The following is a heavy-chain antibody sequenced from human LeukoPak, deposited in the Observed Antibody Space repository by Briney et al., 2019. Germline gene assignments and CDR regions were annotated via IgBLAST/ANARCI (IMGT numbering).Heavy chain of an antibody. J-gene: IGHJ4*02. Sequence: GGSLRLSCAASAFTLSAYNMNWVRQAPGKGLEWVSYISSSSSTIYYAASVKGRFPMSRDNAKNSLYLQMNTLRAEDTAVYYCARATPDFWSGYYPYYFDYWGQGTLVTVSS. D-gene: IGHD3-3*01. V-gene: IGHV3-48*01. CDR3: ARATPDFWSGYYPYYFDY. CDR1: AFTLSAYN. CDR2: ISSSSSTI.